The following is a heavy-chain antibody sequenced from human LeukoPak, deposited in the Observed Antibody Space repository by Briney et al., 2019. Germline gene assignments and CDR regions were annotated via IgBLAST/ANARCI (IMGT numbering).Heavy chain of an antibody. Sequence: PSETLSLTCSVSGASINSYYWNWIRQPPGKGLEWIGNIYKSGGTNYNPSLKSRVTISLDTSKDQFSLRLTSVTAADTAVYYCAREVAVVVVPASANYYYYYMDVWGKGTTVTVSS. CDR3: AREVAVVVVPASANYYYYYMDV. CDR1: GASINSYY. J-gene: IGHJ6*03. CDR2: IYKSGGT. D-gene: IGHD2-2*01. V-gene: IGHV4-59*01.